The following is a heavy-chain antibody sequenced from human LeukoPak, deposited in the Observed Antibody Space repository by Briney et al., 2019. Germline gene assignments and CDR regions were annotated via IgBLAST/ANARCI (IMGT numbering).Heavy chain of an antibody. CDR1: GFTFSSYG. CDR2: ISYDGSNK. CDR3: AKGGNIGREIYYFDY. V-gene: IGHV3-30*18. J-gene: IGHJ4*02. Sequence: PGGSLRLSCAASGFTFSSYGMHLVRQAPGKGLEWVAVISYDGSNKYYADSVKGRFAISRDNSKNTLYLQMNSLRAEDTAVYYCAKGGNIGREIYYFDYWGQGTLVTVSS. D-gene: IGHD3-10*01.